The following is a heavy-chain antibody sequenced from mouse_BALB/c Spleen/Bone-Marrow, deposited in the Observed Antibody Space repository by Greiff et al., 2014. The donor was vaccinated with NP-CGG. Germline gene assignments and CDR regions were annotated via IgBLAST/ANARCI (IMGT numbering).Heavy chain of an antibody. CDR3: VHSGFAY. Sequence: VHLVESGAELVRPGASVKLSCKASGNTFTNYWMSWVKQRPEQGLEWIGRIDPDDSETHYNQKFKDKAILTVDKSSSTAYMQLSSLTSEDSAVYYCVHSGFAYWGQGTLVTVSA. V-gene: IGHV1-74*04. CDR1: GNTFTNYW. J-gene: IGHJ3*01. CDR2: IDPDDSET. D-gene: IGHD6-1*01.